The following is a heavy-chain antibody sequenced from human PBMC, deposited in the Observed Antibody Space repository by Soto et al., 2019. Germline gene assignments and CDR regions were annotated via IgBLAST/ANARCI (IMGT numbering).Heavy chain of an antibody. V-gene: IGHV3-33*01. CDR2: IWYDGSNK. Sequence: QVQLVASGGGVVQPGRSLRLSCAASGFTFSSYGMHWVRQAPGKGLEWVAVIWYDGSNKYYADSVKGRFTISRDNSKNTLYLQMNSLRAEDTAVYYCARDTGSYAGYYYYYGMDVWGQGTTVTVSS. D-gene: IGHD3-10*01. CDR1: GFTFSSYG. J-gene: IGHJ6*02. CDR3: ARDTGSYAGYYYYYGMDV.